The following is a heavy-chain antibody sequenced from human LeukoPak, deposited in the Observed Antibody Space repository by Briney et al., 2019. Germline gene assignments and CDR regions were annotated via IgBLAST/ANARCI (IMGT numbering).Heavy chain of an antibody. Sequence: QPGGSLRLSCAASGFTFSSYSMNWVRQAPGKGLEWVSYISSSSSTIYYADSVKGRFTISRDNAKNSLYLQMNSLRAEDTAVYYCARDLRIAVAENNYSYGMDVWGQGTTVTVSS. CDR1: GFTFSSYS. CDR3: ARDLRIAVAENNYSYGMDV. V-gene: IGHV3-48*04. J-gene: IGHJ6*02. D-gene: IGHD6-19*01. CDR2: ISSSSSTI.